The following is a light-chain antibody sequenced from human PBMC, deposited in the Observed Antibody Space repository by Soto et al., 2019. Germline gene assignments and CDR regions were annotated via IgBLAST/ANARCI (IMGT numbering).Light chain of an antibody. CDR2: DAS. CDR1: QSVSSY. CDR3: QQRSNWPPIT. J-gene: IGKJ3*01. Sequence: EIVLAQSPDTLSLSPGERATLSCRASQSVSSYLAWYQQKPGQAPRLLIYDASNRATGIPARFSGSGSGTDFTLTISSLEPEDFAVYYCQQRSNWPPITFGPGTKVDIK. V-gene: IGKV3-11*01.